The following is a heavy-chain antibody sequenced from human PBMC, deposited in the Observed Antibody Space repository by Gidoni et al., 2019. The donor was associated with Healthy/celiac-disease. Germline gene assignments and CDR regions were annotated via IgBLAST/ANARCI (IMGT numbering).Heavy chain of an antibody. D-gene: IGHD3-10*01. CDR1: GFSLSTSGVG. Sequence: QITLKESGPTLVKPTQTLTLTCTFSGFSLSTSGVGVGWIRQPPGKALEWLALIYWNDDKRYSPSLKSRLTITKDTSKNQVVLTMTNMDPVDTATYYCAHDRLWFGELSGYFDYWGQGTLVTVSS. CDR2: IYWNDDK. CDR3: AHDRLWFGELSGYFDY. J-gene: IGHJ4*02. V-gene: IGHV2-5*01.